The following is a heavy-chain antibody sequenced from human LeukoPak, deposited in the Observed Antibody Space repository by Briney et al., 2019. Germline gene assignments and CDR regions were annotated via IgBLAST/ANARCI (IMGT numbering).Heavy chain of an antibody. CDR2: INHSGST. Sequence: SETLSLTCAVYGGSFSGYYWSWIRQPPGKGLEWIGEINHSGSTNYNPSLKSRVTISVDTSKNQFPLKPSPVTAADTAVYYCATHSGSFDYWGQGTLVTVSS. CDR3: ATHSGSFDY. CDR1: GGSFSGYY. V-gene: IGHV4-34*01. J-gene: IGHJ4*02. D-gene: IGHD1-26*01.